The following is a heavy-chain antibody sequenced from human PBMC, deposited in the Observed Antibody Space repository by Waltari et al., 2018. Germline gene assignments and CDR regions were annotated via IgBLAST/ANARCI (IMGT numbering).Heavy chain of an antibody. J-gene: IGHJ4*02. Sequence: QVQLQQWGAGLLKPSETLSVTCEVFDDSFSKYYCVWLRQSPGKGMEWIGEINRSGSTNYNPSLKGRVTISLDMSKKQVSLRVTSVTAADTAVYYCAREYSSFEPIFDYWGRGTLVTVSS. V-gene: IGHV4-34*02. D-gene: IGHD5-12*01. CDR3: AREYSSFEPIFDY. CDR2: INRSGST. CDR1: DDSFSKYY.